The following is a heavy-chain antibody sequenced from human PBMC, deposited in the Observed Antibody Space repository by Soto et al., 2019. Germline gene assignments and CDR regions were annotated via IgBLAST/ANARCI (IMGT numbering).Heavy chain of an antibody. CDR2: IGVRFNSA. J-gene: IGHJ3*01. V-gene: IGHV3-23*01. Sequence: VVSLRLSCSSSVFIFTNYSINLFRQAPVNWLEWVSVIGVRFNSAYYADSVQGRFTISRDNSKNTLSLQMSSLTAYDTAIYYCVREGSGYFDFWGRRTMVNVSS. CDR3: VREGSGYFDF. CDR1: VFIFTNYS. D-gene: IGHD5-12*01.